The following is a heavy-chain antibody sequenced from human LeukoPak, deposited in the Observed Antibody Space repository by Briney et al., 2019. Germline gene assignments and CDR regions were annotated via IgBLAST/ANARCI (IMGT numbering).Heavy chain of an antibody. D-gene: IGHD6-13*01. J-gene: IGHJ5*02. CDR3: ARCGIAAVGRFDP. Sequence: SETLSLTCTVSGGSISRSSYYWGWIRQTPGKGPEWIGSIYYGGSTYYNPSLKSRVTISVDTSKNQFSLKLSSVTAADTAVYYCARCGIAAVGRFDPWGQGTLVTVSS. CDR1: GGSISRSSYY. CDR2: IYYGGST. V-gene: IGHV4-39*01.